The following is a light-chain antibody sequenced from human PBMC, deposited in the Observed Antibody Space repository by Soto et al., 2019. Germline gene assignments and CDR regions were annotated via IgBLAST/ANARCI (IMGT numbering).Light chain of an antibody. Sequence: QSVLTQPASLSGSLGQSITITCTGTSSDVGGYNYVSWYQQFPGQAPNLIIYDVTNRPSGVSSRFSGSKSGNRASLTISGLQAEDEADYYCSSYTTTTTSCVFGTGTKVTVL. CDR2: DVT. CDR1: SSDVGGYNY. J-gene: IGLJ1*01. CDR3: SSYTTTTTSCV. V-gene: IGLV2-14*03.